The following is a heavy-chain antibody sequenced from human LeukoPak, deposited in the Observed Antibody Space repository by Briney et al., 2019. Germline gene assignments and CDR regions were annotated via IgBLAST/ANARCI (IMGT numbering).Heavy chain of an antibody. D-gene: IGHD6-13*01. Sequence: AGSLRLSCAAYGLTFSNYEMNWVRPAQGKVLGWVSYISSTSNMIYYAEAVRGRSTISRDNAENTLYRQMNSLRAEDTAVYHCATASGSCYRYYFDCWGQGTLVTVSS. J-gene: IGHJ4*02. V-gene: IGHV3-48*03. CDR2: ISSTSNMI. CDR3: ATASGSCYRYYFDC. CDR1: GLTFSNYE.